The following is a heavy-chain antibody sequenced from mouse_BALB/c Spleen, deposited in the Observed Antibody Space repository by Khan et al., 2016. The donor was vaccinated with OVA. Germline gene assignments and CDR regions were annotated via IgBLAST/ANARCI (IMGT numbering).Heavy chain of an antibody. CDR2: INSNGGST. D-gene: IGHD3-3*01. CDR3: ARRARTIN. CDR1: GFTFSSYG. V-gene: IGHV5-6-3*01. J-gene: IGHJ2*01. Sequence: EVELVESGGGLVQPGGSLKLSCAASGFTFSSYGMSWVRQTPDKRLELVATINSNGGSTYYPDSVKGRFTISRDNAKNTLYLQMSSLKSEDTAMYYCARRARTINLGQGTTLTVSS.